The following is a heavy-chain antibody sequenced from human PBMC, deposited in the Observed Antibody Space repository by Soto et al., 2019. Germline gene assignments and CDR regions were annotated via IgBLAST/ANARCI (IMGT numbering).Heavy chain of an antibody. Sequence: ASVKVSCKASGYTFTSYGISWVRQAPGQGLEWMGWISAYNGNTNYAQKLQGRVTMTTDTSTSTAYMELRSLRSDDTAVYYWARRPRAKDIVVVPAAIPGRAEEFWFDPWGQGTLVTVSS. J-gene: IGHJ5*02. CDR2: ISAYNGNT. V-gene: IGHV1-18*01. CDR3: ARRPRAKDIVVVPAAIPGRAEEFWFDP. CDR1: GYTFTSYG. D-gene: IGHD2-2*02.